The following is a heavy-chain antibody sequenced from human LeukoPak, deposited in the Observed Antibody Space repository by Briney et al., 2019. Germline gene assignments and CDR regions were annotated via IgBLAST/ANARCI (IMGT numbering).Heavy chain of an antibody. CDR2: ISSTSNYI. Sequence: GGSLRLSCAASGFTFSSYAMDWVRQAPGKGLEWVSSISSTSNYIYDADSVKGRFTISRDNAKNSLYLQMNSLRAEDTAVYYCARVGSASNYAPEYWGQGTLVTVSS. V-gene: IGHV3-21*01. D-gene: IGHD4-11*01. CDR1: GFTFSSYA. J-gene: IGHJ4*02. CDR3: ARVGSASNYAPEY.